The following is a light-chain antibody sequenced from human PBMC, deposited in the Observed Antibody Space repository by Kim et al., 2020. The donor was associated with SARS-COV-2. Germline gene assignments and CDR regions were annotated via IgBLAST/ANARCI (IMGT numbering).Light chain of an antibody. V-gene: IGKV1-NL1*01. J-gene: IGKJ1*01. Sequence: ALIGDRVTITCRASQGSRESLAWYQQKPGKAPNLLIYSASRVASGVPSRFSGSESGTDYTLTISSLQPEDFGTYYCQQYDGTLGTFGQGTKVDIK. CDR3: QQYDGTLGT. CDR2: SAS. CDR1: QGSRES.